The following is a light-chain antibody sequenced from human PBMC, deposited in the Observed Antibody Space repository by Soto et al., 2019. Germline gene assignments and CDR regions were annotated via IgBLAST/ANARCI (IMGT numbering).Light chain of an antibody. J-gene: IGKJ1*01. V-gene: IGKV1-9*01. CDR2: DAS. CDR3: QQLNIYPQT. CDR1: RDIDSY. Sequence: DIQLTQSPSLLSASVGDRVTITCRASRDIDSYLAWYQLKPGKGPKLLIYDASTLPSGAPSRFSGRGSGTEFTFTISSLQPEDFATYYCQQLNIYPQTFGQGTKVEIK.